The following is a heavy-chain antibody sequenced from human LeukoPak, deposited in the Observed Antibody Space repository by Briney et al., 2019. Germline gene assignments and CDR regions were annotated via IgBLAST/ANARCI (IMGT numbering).Heavy chain of an antibody. J-gene: IGHJ5*02. CDR2: INHSGST. V-gene: IGHV4-34*01. D-gene: IGHD3-9*01. CDR1: GGSFSGYY. CDR3: ARGGRYFDHWFDP. Sequence: KPSETLSLTCAVYGGSFSGYYWSWIRQPPGKGLEWIGEINHSGSTNYNPSLKSRVTISVDTSKNQFSLKLSSVTAADTAVYYCARGGRYFDHWFDPWGQGTLVTVSS.